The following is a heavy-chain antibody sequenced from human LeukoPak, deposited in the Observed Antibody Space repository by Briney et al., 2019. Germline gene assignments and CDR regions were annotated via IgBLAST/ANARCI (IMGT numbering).Heavy chain of an antibody. CDR3: ASGLAYYDFWSGSSHYYGMDV. CDR1: GGSISSYY. Sequence: SETLSLTCTVSGGSISSYYWSWIRQPPGKGLEWTGYISDSGSTNYNPSLKSRLTISVDTSKNQFSLKLSSVTAADTAVYYCASGLAYYDFWSGSSHYYGMDVWGQGTTVTVSS. CDR2: ISDSGST. V-gene: IGHV4-59*08. D-gene: IGHD3-3*01. J-gene: IGHJ6*02.